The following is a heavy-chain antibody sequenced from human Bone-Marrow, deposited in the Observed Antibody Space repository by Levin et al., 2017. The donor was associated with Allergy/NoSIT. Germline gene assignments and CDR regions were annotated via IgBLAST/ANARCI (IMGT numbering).Heavy chain of an antibody. CDR2: ISAYSGNT. CDR3: AREKGDSVTTCDY. CDR1: GYTLDTYG. J-gene: IGHJ4*02. V-gene: IGHV1-18*01. Sequence: ASVKVSCKAAGYTLDTYGITWVRQAPGQGLEWVGWISAYSGNTNYAQNLQGRVTVTTDTSTNTAYMELTSLKSDDTAVYYCAREKGDSVTTCDYWGQGTLVIVSS. D-gene: IGHD4-17*01.